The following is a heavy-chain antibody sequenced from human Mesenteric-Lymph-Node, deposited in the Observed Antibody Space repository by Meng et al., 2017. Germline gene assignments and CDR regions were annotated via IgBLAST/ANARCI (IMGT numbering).Heavy chain of an antibody. CDR2: ISYDGSNK. D-gene: IGHD6-19*01. J-gene: IGHJ6*02. V-gene: IGHV3-30*04. CDR3: ARGYPAVAGTRHYYGMDV. CDR1: GFTFSSYA. Sequence: GESLKISCAASGFTFSSYAMHWVRQAPGKGLEWVAVISYDGSNKYYADSVKGRFTISRDNSKNTLYLQMNSLRAEDTAVYYCARGYPAVAGTRHYYGMDVWGQGTTVTVSS.